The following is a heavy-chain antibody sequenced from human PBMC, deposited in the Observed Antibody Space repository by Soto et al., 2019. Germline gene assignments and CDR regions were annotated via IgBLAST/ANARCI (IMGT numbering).Heavy chain of an antibody. CDR3: AMVDVYVTPSPQDV. V-gene: IGHV1-58*02. CDR2: IVVGSGNT. J-gene: IGHJ6*02. D-gene: IGHD3-16*01. CDR1: GFTFTSSA. Sequence: VASVKVSCKASGFTFTSSAMQWVRQARGQRLEWIGWIVVGSGNTNYAQKFQGRLTLTTDTSTTTAYMELRSLRSNDTAIYYCAMVDVYVTPSPQDVWGQGTTVTVSS.